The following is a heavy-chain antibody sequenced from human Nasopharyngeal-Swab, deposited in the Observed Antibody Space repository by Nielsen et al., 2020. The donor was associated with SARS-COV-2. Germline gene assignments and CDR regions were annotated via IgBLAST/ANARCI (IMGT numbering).Heavy chain of an antibody. V-gene: IGHV1-3*01. D-gene: IGHD2-15*01. J-gene: IGHJ5*02. Sequence: WVRQAPGQRLEWMGWINAGNGNTKYSQKFQGRVTITRDTSASTAYMELSSLRSEDTAVYYCARDTGDCSGGSCHPGRFDPWGQGTLVTVSS. CDR2: INAGNGNT. CDR3: ARDTGDCSGGSCHPGRFDP.